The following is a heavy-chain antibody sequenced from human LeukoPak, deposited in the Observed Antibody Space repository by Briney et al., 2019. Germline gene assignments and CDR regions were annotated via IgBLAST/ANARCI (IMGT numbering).Heavy chain of an antibody. V-gene: IGHV4-4*07. Sequence: SETLSLTCTVSGGSISSYYWSWIRQPAGKGLEWIGRIYTSGSTNYNPSLKSRVTISVDTSKNQFSLKLSSVTAADTAVYYCARDTNRSGSYYGYYYYMDVWGKGTTVTVSS. J-gene: IGHJ6*03. CDR1: GGSISSYY. CDR3: ARDTNRSGSYYGYYYYMDV. D-gene: IGHD3-10*01. CDR2: IYTSGST.